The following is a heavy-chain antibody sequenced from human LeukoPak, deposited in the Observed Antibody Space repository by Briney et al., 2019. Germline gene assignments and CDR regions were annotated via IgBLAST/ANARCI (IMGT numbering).Heavy chain of an antibody. J-gene: IGHJ6*02. D-gene: IGHD5-18*01. V-gene: IGHV3-74*01. CDR1: GFTISSSW. CDR2: ISSDGSST. CDR3: ARVNSYGNYNYYYDMDV. Sequence: PGGSLRLSCAASGFTISSSWMHWVRHTPGKGPVWVSRISSDGSSTNYADSVKGRFSISRDNAKNTLYLQMNSLRAEDTAVYYCARVNSYGNYNYYYDMDVWGQGTTVTVSS.